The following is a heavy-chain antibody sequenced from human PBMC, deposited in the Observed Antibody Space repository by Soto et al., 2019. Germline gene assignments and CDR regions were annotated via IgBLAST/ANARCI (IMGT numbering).Heavy chain of an antibody. CDR3: AGGGWGAGLRGFLDS. D-gene: IGHD3-16*01. CDR1: GFTFSSYG. J-gene: IGHJ5*01. Sequence: QVQLVESGGGVVQPGRSLRLSCAASGFTFSSYGMHWVRQAPGKGLEWVAVIIYDGSTKYYADSVKGRFTISRDNSKSTVCLLMKGLRAEVAVFYYCAGGGWGAGLRGFLDSWGQGP. V-gene: IGHV3-30*03. CDR2: IIYDGSTK.